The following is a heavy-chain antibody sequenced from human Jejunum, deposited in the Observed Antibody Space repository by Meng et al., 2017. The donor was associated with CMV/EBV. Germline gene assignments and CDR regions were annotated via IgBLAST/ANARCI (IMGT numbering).Heavy chain of an antibody. D-gene: IGHD4-17*01. J-gene: IGHJ4*02. CDR2: MNREGTST. CDR3: ARDLPGDDDYVFDH. V-gene: IGHV3-74*01. CDR1: GITCSIYW. Sequence: CGITCSIYWLRWVRQVPGNGLVWISRMNREGTSTSYAASVKGRFTISRDNAKNSLYLQMHSLRPEDTAVYYCARDLPGDDDYVFDHWGQGSLVTVSS.